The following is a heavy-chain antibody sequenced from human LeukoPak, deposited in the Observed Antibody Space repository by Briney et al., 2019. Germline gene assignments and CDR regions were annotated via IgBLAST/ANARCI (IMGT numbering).Heavy chain of an antibody. Sequence: PGGSLRLSCAASGFTFSAYAMSWVRQAPGKGLERVSSISGSGGSPYYADSVKGRFTISRDNSKNTLYLQMNSPRAEDTAIYYCAKDSAYSSGWTDYWGQGTLVTVSS. CDR2: ISGSGGSP. V-gene: IGHV3-23*01. J-gene: IGHJ4*02. CDR1: GFTFSAYA. D-gene: IGHD6-19*01. CDR3: AKDSAYSSGWTDY.